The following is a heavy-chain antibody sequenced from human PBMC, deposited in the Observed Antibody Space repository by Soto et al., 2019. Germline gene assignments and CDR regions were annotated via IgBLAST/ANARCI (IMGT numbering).Heavy chain of an antibody. CDR1: GFNFNFFW. D-gene: IGHD5-12*01. CDR3: VRDSATNLEDADTVASWFDP. CDR2: INGDGSTT. V-gene: IGHV3-74*01. J-gene: IGHJ5*02. Sequence: EALLVESGGGLVQPGGSLRLSCAASGFNFNFFWMHWVRQAPGKGLVWVSRINGDGSTTDYADSVKGRFTISRDNAKNTLFLQMDRLRDEDTAVYYCVRDSATNLEDADTVASWFDPWGQGALVTVSS.